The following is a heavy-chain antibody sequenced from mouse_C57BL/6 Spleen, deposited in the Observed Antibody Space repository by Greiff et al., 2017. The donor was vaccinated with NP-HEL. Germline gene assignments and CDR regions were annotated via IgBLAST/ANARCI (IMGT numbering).Heavy chain of an antibody. D-gene: IGHD1-1*01. V-gene: IGHV7-1*01. CDR2: SRNKANDYTT. CDR1: GFTFSDFY. CDR3: ARDSPNYYGTWYFDV. Sequence: VESGGGLVQSGRSLRLSCATSGFTFSDFYMEWVRQAPGKGLEWIAASRNKANDYTTEYSASVKGRFIVSRDTSQSILYLQMNALRAEDTAIYYCARDSPNYYGTWYFDVWGTGTTVTVSS. J-gene: IGHJ1*03.